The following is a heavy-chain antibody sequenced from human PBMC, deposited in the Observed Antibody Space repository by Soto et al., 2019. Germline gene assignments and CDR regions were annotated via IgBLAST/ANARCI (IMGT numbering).Heavy chain of an antibody. V-gene: IGHV4-59*01. CDR2: VYYTGTT. Sequence: SETLSLTCTVSGGSTSSYYWSWIRQPPGKGLEWIGYVYYTGTTNYNPSLESRVTISVDTSKNQFSLKLSSVTAADTAVYYCARATYYYDRSGYLYNFDYWGQGTLVTVSS. J-gene: IGHJ4*02. CDR3: ARATYYYDRSGYLYNFDY. CDR1: GGSTSSYY. D-gene: IGHD3-22*01.